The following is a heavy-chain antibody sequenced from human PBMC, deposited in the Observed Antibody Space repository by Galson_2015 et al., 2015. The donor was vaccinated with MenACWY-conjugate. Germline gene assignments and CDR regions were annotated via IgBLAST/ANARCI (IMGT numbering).Heavy chain of an antibody. CDR3: ARHPPGGRGMDV. Sequence: QSGAEVTKPGESLQISCQGSGYSFTHYWIAWVRQMPGKGLEWVGLINPVDSNIRYSPSFQGQVTISADESISTAYLQWSSLKASDTAMYYCARHPPGGRGMDVWGRGTTVTVSS. CDR2: INPVDSNI. D-gene: IGHD1-26*01. J-gene: IGHJ6*02. CDR1: GYSFTHYW. V-gene: IGHV5-51*01.